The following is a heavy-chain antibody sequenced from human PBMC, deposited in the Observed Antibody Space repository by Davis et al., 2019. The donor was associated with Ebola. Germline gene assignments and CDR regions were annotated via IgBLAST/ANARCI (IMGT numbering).Heavy chain of an antibody. CDR1: GYTFTSYA. V-gene: IGHV7-4-1*02. D-gene: IGHD3-10*01. J-gene: IGHJ5*02. CDR2: INTNTGNP. CDR3: ARVSRITMVRGVIGWFDP. Sequence: ASVTVSCKASGYTFTSYAMNWVRQAPGQGLEWMGWINTNTGNPTYAQGFTGRFVFSLDTSVSTAYLQISSLKAEDTAVYYCARVSRITMVRGVIGWFDPWGQGTLVTVSS.